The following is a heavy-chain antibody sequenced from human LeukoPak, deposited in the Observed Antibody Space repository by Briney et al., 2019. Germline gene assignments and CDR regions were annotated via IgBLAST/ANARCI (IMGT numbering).Heavy chain of an antibody. Sequence: RAGGSLRLACAAPGVTFSSYCMSWVRQPPGKGLEWIGEIYHSGSTNYNPSLKSRVTISVDKSKNQFSLKLSSVTAADTDVNYCAREGVGATPSSGIDYWGQGTLVTVSS. CDR2: IYHSGST. CDR1: GVTFSSYC. D-gene: IGHD1-26*01. J-gene: IGHJ4*02. CDR3: AREGVGATPSSGIDY. V-gene: IGHV4-4*02.